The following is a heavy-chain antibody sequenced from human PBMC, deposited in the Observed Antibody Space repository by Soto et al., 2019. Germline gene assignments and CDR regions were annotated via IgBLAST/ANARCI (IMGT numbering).Heavy chain of an antibody. CDR3: ARGLLWFGESGQAFDY. CDR2: INHSGST. V-gene: IGHV4-34*01. CDR1: GGSFSGYY. Sequence: QVQLQQWGAGLLKPSETLSLTCAVYGGSFSGYYWSWIRQHPGKGLEWIGEINHSGSTNYNPSLKSRVTISVDTSKNQFSLKLSSVTAADTAVYYCARGLLWFGESGQAFDYWGQGTLVTVSS. D-gene: IGHD3-10*01. J-gene: IGHJ4*02.